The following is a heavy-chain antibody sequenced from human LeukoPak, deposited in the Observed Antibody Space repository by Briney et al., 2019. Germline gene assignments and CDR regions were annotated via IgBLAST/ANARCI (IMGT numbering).Heavy chain of an antibody. CDR1: GFTFSNYA. CDR3: ARERTGYYIVY. V-gene: IGHV3-30*04. D-gene: IGHD3-3*01. J-gene: IGHJ4*02. Sequence: GRSLRLSCAASGFTFSNYAMRWVRQAPGKGLEWVALISYDGSGKYYSDSVKGRFTISRDSSENTLYLQMNSLRAEDTAIYYCARERTGYYIVYWGQGTLVTVSS. CDR2: ISYDGSGK.